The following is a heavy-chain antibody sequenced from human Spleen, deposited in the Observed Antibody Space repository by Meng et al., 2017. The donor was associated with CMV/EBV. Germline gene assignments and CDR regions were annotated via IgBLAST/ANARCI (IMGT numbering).Heavy chain of an antibody. CDR2: FYFTGNT. V-gene: IGHV4-31*02. Sequence: VSGATISNSNHYWSWFRHLPGRGLEWLGFFYFTGNTYYNPSLNSRVSISADMSNNQFSLKLTSVTAADTAVYYCAKENYYDSGTPVFWGQGTLVTVSS. CDR3: AKENYYDSGTPVF. D-gene: IGHD3-10*01. CDR1: GATISNSNHY. J-gene: IGHJ4*02.